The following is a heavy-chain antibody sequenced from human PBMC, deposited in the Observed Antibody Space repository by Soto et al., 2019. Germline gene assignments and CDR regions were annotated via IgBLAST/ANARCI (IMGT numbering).Heavy chain of an antibody. CDR2: IIPIFGTA. J-gene: IGHJ6*02. Sequence: QVQLVQSGAEVKKPGSSVKVSCKASGGTFSSYAISRVRQAPGQGLEWMGGIIPIFGTANYAQKFQGRVTITADESTSTAYMELSSLRSEDTAVYYCARPVVAATLYYYYYGMDVWGQGTTVTVSS. D-gene: IGHD2-15*01. CDR1: GGTFSSYA. CDR3: ARPVVAATLYYYYYGMDV. V-gene: IGHV1-69*01.